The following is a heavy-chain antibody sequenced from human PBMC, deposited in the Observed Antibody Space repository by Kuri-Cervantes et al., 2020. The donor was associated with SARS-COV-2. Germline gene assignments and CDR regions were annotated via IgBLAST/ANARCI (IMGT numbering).Heavy chain of an antibody. CDR2: NYHSGNT. CDR3: ARECVRYSVTYFGTYYFDY. D-gene: IGHD1-26*01. J-gene: IGHJ4*02. V-gene: IGHV4-61*01. CDR1: GDSVSSGNYY. Sequence: GSLRLSCTVSGDSVSSGNYYWSWIRQPPGKGLEWIGYNYHSGNTNYNPSLKSRVSISVDMSRNQFSLKLRSVTAADTAVYYCARECVRYSVTYFGTYYFDYWGQGILVTVSS.